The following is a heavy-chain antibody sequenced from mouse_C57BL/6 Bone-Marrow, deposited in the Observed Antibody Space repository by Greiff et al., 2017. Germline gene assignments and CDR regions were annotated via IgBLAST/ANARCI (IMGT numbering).Heavy chain of an antibody. CDR2: FYPGSGSI. CDR1: GYTFTEYT. Sequence: VKLQESGAELVKPGASVKLSCKASGYTFTEYTIHWVKQRSGQGLEWIGWFYPGSGSIKYNEKFKDKATLTADKSSSTVYMELSRLTSEDSAVYFCARHALITTVVAHWYFDVWGTGTTVTVSS. J-gene: IGHJ1*03. D-gene: IGHD1-1*01. CDR3: ARHALITTVVAHWYFDV. V-gene: IGHV1-62-2*01.